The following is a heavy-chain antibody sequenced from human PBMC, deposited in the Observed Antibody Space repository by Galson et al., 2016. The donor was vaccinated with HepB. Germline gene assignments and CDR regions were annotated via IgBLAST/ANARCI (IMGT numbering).Heavy chain of an antibody. V-gene: IGHV3-30*04. CDR3: ARSARYCGGDCPPGGYYYYGIDV. Sequence: SLRLSCAASGFTFSSYPMNWVRQAPGKGLEWVAVLSYDGGRQYYAESMKGRFTISRDNSKNTLYLQMNSLRAEDTAVYYCARSARYCGGDCPPGGYYYYGIDVWGQGTTVTVSS. D-gene: IGHD2-21*01. CDR1: GFTFSSYP. CDR2: LSYDGGRQ. J-gene: IGHJ6*02.